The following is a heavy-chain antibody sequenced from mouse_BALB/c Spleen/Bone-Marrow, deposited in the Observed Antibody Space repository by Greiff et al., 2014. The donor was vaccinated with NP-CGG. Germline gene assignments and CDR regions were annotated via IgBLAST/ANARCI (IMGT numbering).Heavy chain of an antibody. J-gene: IGHJ3*01. Sequence: EVMLVESGGNLVQPGGSLKLSCAASGFTFSSYTMSWVRQTPEKRLEWVAYISNGGGSTYYPDTVKGRFTIFRDNATNTLYLQMSSLKSEDTAMYYCARQSYEGFAYWGQGTLVTVSA. CDR1: GFTFSSYT. CDR2: ISNGGGST. CDR3: ARQSYEGFAY. D-gene: IGHD2-3*01. V-gene: IGHV5-12-2*01.